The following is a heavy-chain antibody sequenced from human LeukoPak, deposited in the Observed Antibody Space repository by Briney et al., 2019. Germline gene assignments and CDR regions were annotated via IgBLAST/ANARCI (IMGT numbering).Heavy chain of an antibody. CDR2: ISSSGSTI. Sequence: GGSLRLSCVASGFTFDTYSMNWIRQAPGKGLEWVSYISSSGSTIYYADSVKGRFTISRDNAKNSLYLQMNSLRAEDTAVYYCARQGPVIAAAGTEANWFDPWGQGTLVTVSS. D-gene: IGHD6-13*01. J-gene: IGHJ5*02. CDR3: ARQGPVIAAAGTEANWFDP. CDR1: GFTFDTYS. V-gene: IGHV3-48*04.